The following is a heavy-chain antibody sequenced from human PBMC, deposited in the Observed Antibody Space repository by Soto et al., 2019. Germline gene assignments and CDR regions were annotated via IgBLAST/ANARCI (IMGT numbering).Heavy chain of an antibody. V-gene: IGHV4-31*03. J-gene: IGHJ5*02. D-gene: IGHD6-25*01. Sequence: QVQLQESGPGLVKPSQTLSLTCTVSGGSISSGGYYWSWIRQHPGKGLEWIGYIYYSGSTYYNPSLKSRVTISVDTSKNPFSLKLSSVTAADTAVYYCARAEVSGWNWFDPWGQGTLVTVSS. CDR1: GGSISSGGYY. CDR2: IYYSGST. CDR3: ARAEVSGWNWFDP.